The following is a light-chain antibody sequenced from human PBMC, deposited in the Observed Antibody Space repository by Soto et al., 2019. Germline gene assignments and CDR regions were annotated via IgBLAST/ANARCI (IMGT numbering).Light chain of an antibody. CDR2: GVS. J-gene: IGKJ1*01. V-gene: IGKV3-20*01. Sequence: IVLRQSPGTMSLSPGERATLSCMATQTGSNSYLAWYQQKSGQAPRLLIYGVSTRATGIPDRFSGSGSGTEFALTISRLEPEDFAVYICQHYGYPQWTFGPGTKVDI. CDR1: QTGSNSY. CDR3: QHYGYPQWT.